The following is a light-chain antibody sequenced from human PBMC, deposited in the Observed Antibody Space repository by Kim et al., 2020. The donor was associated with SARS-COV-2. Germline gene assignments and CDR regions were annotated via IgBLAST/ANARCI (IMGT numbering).Light chain of an antibody. CDR2: GAY. CDR1: QSVSNY. CDR3: QHYNDWPGT. V-gene: IGKV3-15*01. J-gene: IGKJ2*01. Sequence: SLSPGESASLSCKASQSVSNYVAWYQMKPDQAPRVIIFGAYMRASGIPARFSGSGSGTDFTLSISSLQSEDSAFYYCQHYNDWPGTFGQGTKLEI.